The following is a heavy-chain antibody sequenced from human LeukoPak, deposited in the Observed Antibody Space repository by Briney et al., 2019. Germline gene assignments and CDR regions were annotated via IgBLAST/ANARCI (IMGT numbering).Heavy chain of an antibody. V-gene: IGHV4-39*01. CDR1: GGSISSNSLY. Sequence: PSETLSLTCTVSGGSISSNSLYWGWIRQHPGKGLEWIGSIYYSGSTYYNPSLKSRVTISVDTSKNQFSLRLSSVTAADTAVYYCTRHGQTDGGFIGRWGQGTLVIVSS. J-gene: IGHJ4*02. CDR2: IYYSGST. CDR3: TRHGQTDGGFIGR. D-gene: IGHD3-16*02.